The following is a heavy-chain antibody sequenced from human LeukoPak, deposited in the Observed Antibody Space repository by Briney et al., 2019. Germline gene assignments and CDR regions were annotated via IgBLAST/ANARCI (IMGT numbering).Heavy chain of an antibody. CDR2: ISYDGSNN. J-gene: IGHJ4*02. V-gene: IGHV3-30*04. CDR3: ARDYYDSSGYYYYFDY. D-gene: IGHD3-22*01. CDR1: GFTFSSYA. Sequence: GRSLRLSCAASGFTFSSYAMHWVRQAPGKGLEWVAVISYDGSNNYYADSVKGRFTISRDNSKNTLYLQMNSLRAEDTAVYYCARDYYDSSGYYYYFDYWGQGTLVTVSS.